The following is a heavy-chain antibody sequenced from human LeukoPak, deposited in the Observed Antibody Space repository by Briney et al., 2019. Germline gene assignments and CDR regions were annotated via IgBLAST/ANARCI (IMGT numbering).Heavy chain of an antibody. CDR1: GFTVSSNY. D-gene: IGHD3-10*01. J-gene: IGHJ4*02. CDR3: ARAKPKNMVRGLIMRRESRYYFDY. V-gene: IGHV3-53*01. Sequence: GGSLRLSCAASGFTVSSNYMSWVRQAPGKGLEWVLVIYSGGSTYYADSVKGRFTISRDNSKSTSYIQMNSLRAEDTAVYYCARAKPKNMVRGLIMRRESRYYFDYWGQGTLVTVSS. CDR2: IYSGGST.